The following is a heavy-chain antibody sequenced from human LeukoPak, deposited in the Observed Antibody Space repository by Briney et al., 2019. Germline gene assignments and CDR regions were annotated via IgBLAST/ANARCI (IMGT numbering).Heavy chain of an antibody. D-gene: IGHD3-22*01. V-gene: IGHV4-59*01. Sequence: PSETLSLTCTVSGGSISSYYWSWLRQPPGKGLEWIGYIYYSGSTNYNPSLKSRVTISVDTSKNQFSLKLSSVTAADTAVYYCARGRHYDSSGYYYDYYYYYMDVWGKGTTVTVSS. J-gene: IGHJ6*03. CDR3: ARGRHYDSSGYYYDYYYYYMDV. CDR1: GGSISSYY. CDR2: IYYSGST.